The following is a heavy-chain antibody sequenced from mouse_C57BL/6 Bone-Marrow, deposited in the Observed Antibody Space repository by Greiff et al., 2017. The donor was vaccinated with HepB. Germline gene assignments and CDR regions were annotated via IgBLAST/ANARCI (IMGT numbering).Heavy chain of an antibody. Sequence: QVQLQQPGAELVKPGASVKLSCKASGYTFTSYWMHWVKQRPGQGLEWIGMIHPNSGSTNYNEKFKSKATLTVDKSSSTAYMQLSSLTSEDSAVYDCARDYYGSSYVFAYWGQGTLVTVSA. D-gene: IGHD1-1*01. CDR3: ARDYYGSSYVFAY. V-gene: IGHV1-64*01. CDR2: IHPNSGST. J-gene: IGHJ3*01. CDR1: GYTFTSYW.